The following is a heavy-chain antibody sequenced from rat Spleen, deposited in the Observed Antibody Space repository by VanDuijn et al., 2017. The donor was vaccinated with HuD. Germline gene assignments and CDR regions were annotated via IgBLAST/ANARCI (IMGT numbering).Heavy chain of an antibody. CDR2: INGAGST. D-gene: IGHD1-10*01. J-gene: IGHJ3*01. CDR1: AYSILSSYR. CDR3: ARWNNYAAY. Sequence: VQLQESGPGLVKPSQSLSLTCSVTAYSILSSYRWNWIRKFPGNKLEWMGYINGAGSTNYNPSLKGRISITRDTSKNQFFLQVNSVTTEDTGTYYCARWNNYAAYWGQGTLVTVSS. V-gene: IGHV3-3*01.